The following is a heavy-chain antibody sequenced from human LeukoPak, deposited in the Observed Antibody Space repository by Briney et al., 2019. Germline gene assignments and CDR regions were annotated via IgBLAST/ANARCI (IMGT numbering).Heavy chain of an antibody. D-gene: IGHD6-13*01. CDR1: GFTLSSYW. CDR3: ARVFGSIAAAGNNY. V-gene: IGHV3-7*03. CDR2: IKQDGSEK. J-gene: IGHJ4*02. Sequence: GGSLRLSCAVSGFTLSSYWMSWVRQAPGKGLEWVANIKQDGSEKYYVDSVKGRFTISRDNAKNSSYLQMNSLRAEDTALYYCARVFGSIAAAGNNYWGQGTLVTVSS.